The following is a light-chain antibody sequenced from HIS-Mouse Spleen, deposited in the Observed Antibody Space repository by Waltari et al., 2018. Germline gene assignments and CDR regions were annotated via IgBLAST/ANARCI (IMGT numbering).Light chain of an antibody. CDR3: AAWDDSLSGHVV. CDR2: RNN. J-gene: IGLJ2*01. CDR1: SPNIGSNY. V-gene: IGLV1-47*01. Sequence: QSVLTQPPSASGTPGQRVTISCSGSSPNIGSNYAYWYQQLPGTAPKLLIYRNNQRPSGVPDRFSGSKSGTSASLAISGLRSEDEADYYCAAWDDSLSGHVVFGGGTKLTVL.